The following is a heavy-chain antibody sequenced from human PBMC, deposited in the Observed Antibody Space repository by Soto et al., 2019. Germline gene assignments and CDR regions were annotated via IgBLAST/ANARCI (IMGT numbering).Heavy chain of an antibody. V-gene: IGHV3-30*03. D-gene: IGHD2-8*02. J-gene: IGHJ4*02. Sequence: QVQLVESGGGVVQPGRSLRLSCAVSGFTVSTYGMHWVRQAPGKGLEWVAVISRDGGTKYYADSVKGRFTISRDNSRNKLFLEMNSLRGDDMAFYYCTGEGASGYWGQGTLVTVSS. CDR1: GFTVSTYG. CDR3: TGEGASGY. CDR2: ISRDGGTK.